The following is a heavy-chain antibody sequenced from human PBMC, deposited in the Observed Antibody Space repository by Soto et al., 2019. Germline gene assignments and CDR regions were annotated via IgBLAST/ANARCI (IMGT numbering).Heavy chain of an antibody. J-gene: IGHJ4*02. CDR1: GYSLTPFW. CDR3: ARHPNWNEPIDY. D-gene: IGHD1-1*01. V-gene: IGHV5-51*01. Sequence: GGSLKISRKGSGYSLTPFWIGWVRPMPGKGLEWMGIIYPGDSDTRYSPSFQGQVTISADKSISTAYLQWSSLKASDTAMYYCARHPNWNEPIDYWGQGTLVTVSS. CDR2: IYPGDSDT.